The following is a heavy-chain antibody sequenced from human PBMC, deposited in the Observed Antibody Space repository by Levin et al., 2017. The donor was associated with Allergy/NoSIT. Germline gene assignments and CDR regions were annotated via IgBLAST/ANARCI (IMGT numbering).Heavy chain of an antibody. V-gene: IGHV3-74*01. CDR1: EFTFSNYR. CDR2: INGDGSNT. CDR3: ARDLSGFSDK. D-gene: IGHD3-22*01. J-gene: IGHJ4*02. Sequence: GESLKISCAASEFTFSNYRMFWVRQAPGKGLVWVSRINGDGSNTNYADSVKGRFTISRDNAKNTLYLQMNSLRADDTAVYYCARDLSGFSDKWGQGTLVTVST.